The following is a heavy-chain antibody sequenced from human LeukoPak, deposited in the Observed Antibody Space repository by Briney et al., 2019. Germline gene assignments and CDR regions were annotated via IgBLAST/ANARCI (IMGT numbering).Heavy chain of an antibody. Sequence: SETLSLTCTVSGGSISSSSYYWGWIRQPPGKGLEWIGSIYYSGSTYYNPSLKSRVTISVDTSKKQFSLKLSSVTAADTAVYYCARANFDTLTGWGHFDSWGQGTLVTVSS. CDR1: GGSISSSSYY. V-gene: IGHV4-39*07. D-gene: IGHD3-9*01. J-gene: IGHJ4*02. CDR3: ARANFDTLTGWGHFDS. CDR2: IYYSGST.